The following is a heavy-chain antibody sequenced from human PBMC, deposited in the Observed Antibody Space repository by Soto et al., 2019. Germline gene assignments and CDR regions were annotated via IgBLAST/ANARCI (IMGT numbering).Heavy chain of an antibody. CDR2: INPSGGST. J-gene: IGHJ5*02. Sequence: ASVKVSCKASGYTFTSYYMHWVRQAPGQGLEWMGIINPSGGSTSYAQKFQGRVTMTRDTSTSTVYMELSSLRSEDTAVYYCARENYDILTGLVGFDPWGQGTLVTVSS. D-gene: IGHD3-9*01. V-gene: IGHV1-46*01. CDR1: GYTFTSYY. CDR3: ARENYDILTGLVGFDP.